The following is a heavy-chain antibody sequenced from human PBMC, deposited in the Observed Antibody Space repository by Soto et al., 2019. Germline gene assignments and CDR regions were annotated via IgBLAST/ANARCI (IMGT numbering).Heavy chain of an antibody. D-gene: IGHD6-6*01. CDR3: ARDKRVGARRVGFNRFDP. CDR1: GYTFTSYC. J-gene: IGHJ5*02. V-gene: IGHV1-18*01. CDR2: ISAYNGNT. Sequence: ASVKVSCKASGYTFTSYCISWVRQAPGQGLEWMGWISAYNGNTNYAQKLQGRVTMTTDTSTSTAYMELRSLRSDDTAVYYCARDKRVGARRVGFNRFDPWGQGTLVTVSS.